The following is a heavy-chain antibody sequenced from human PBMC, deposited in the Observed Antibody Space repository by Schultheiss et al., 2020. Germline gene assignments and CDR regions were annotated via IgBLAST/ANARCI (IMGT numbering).Heavy chain of an antibody. J-gene: IGHJ5*02. CDR3: ARGLGVVVPAARRSWFDP. Sequence: SETLSLTCAVSGYSISSGYYWGWIRQPPGKGLEWIGEINHSGSTNYNPSLKSRVTISVDTSKNQFSLKLSSVTAADTAVYYCARGLGVVVPAARRSWFDPWGQGNLVTVSS. CDR2: INHSGST. CDR1: GYSISSGYY. D-gene: IGHD2-2*01. V-gene: IGHV4-38-2*01.